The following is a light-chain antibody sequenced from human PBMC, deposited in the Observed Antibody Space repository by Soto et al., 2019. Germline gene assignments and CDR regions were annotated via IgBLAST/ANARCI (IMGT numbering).Light chain of an antibody. Sequence: IVVTQSPGTLSLSPGERATLSCRASQSVSSSYLAWYQQKPGQAPRLLIYGASSRATGIPDRFSGSGSGTDFTLTISRLEPEDFAVYYCQQYGSLFGQGTK. CDR3: QQYGSL. J-gene: IGKJ1*01. CDR2: GAS. V-gene: IGKV3-20*01. CDR1: QSVSSSY.